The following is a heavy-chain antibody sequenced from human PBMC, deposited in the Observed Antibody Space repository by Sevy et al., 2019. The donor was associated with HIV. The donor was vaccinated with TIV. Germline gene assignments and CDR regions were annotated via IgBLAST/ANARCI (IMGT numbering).Heavy chain of an antibody. J-gene: IGHJ3*01. D-gene: IGHD2-2*01. CDR2: IKWNSDTK. CDR1: GFTFDDYA. Sequence: GGSPRLSCAASGFTFDDYAMHWVRQAPQKGLEWVSGIKWNSDTKDYADSVRGRFTISRDNVRNSLYLQMNSLRTEDTALYYCVKGGNSYQGAFDVWGQGTMVTVSS. CDR3: VKGGNSYQGAFDV. V-gene: IGHV3-9*01.